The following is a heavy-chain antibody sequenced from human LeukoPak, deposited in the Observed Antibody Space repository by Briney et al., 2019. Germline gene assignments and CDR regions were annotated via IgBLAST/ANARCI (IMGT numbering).Heavy chain of an antibody. Sequence: SETPSLTCTVSGGSISSYYWSWIRQPPGKGLEWIGYIYYSGSTNYNPSLKSRVTISVDTSKNQFSLKLSSVTAADTAVYYCARDRKQWLGRRYWYFDLWGRGTLVTVSS. J-gene: IGHJ2*01. CDR1: GGSISSYY. CDR2: IYYSGST. D-gene: IGHD6-19*01. CDR3: ARDRKQWLGRRYWYFDL. V-gene: IGHV4-59*01.